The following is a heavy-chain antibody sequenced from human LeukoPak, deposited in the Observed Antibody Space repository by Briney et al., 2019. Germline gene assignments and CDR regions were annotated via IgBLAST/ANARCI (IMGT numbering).Heavy chain of an antibody. CDR2: MNPNSGNT. Sequence: EASVKVSCTASGYTFSRHDINWVRQATGQGLEWMGWMNPNSGNTGYAQKFQGRVTMTRNTSISTAYMELRSLRSDDTAVYYCARDLRRGSSSWYASGGDYWGQGTLVTVSS. CDR1: GYTFSRHD. CDR3: ARDLRRGSSSWYASGGDY. V-gene: IGHV1-8*01. D-gene: IGHD6-13*01. J-gene: IGHJ4*02.